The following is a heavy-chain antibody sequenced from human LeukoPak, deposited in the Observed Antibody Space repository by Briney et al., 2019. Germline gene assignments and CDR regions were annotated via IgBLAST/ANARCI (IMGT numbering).Heavy chain of an antibody. J-gene: IGHJ5*02. CDR2: IYYSGST. D-gene: IGHD3-10*01. CDR3: ARGGRILWFGESSYNWFDP. Sequence: SETLSLTCTVSGGSISSSSYYWGWIRQPPGKGLEWIGSIYYSGSTYYNPSLKSRVTISVDTSKNQFSLKLSSVTAADTAVYYCARGGRILWFGESSYNWFDPWGQGTLVTVSS. CDR1: GGSISSSSYY. V-gene: IGHV4-39*01.